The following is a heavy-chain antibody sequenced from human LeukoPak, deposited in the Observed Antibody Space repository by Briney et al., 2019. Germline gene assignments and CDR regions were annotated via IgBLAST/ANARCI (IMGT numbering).Heavy chain of an antibody. V-gene: IGHV1-2*02. CDR2: INPNSGGT. J-gene: IGHJ4*02. D-gene: IGHD3-10*01. CDR1: GYTFTGYY. CDR3: ARDPKGSFGADY. Sequence: GASVKVSCKASGYTFTGYYMHWVRQAPGQGLEWMGWINPNSGGTYYAQKFQGRVTMTRDTSISTAYMELSRLRSDDTAVYYCARDPKGSFGADYWGQGTLVTVSS.